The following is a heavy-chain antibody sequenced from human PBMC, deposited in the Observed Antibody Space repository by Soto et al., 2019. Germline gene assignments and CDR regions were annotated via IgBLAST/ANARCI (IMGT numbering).Heavy chain of an antibody. CDR2: ISGSGGST. Sequence: GGSLRLSCAASGFTFSSYATSWVRQAPGKGLEWVSAISGSGGSTYYADSVKGRFTISRDNSKNTLYLQMNSLRAEDTAVYYCAKARAQYYDFWSGYPVDYWGQGTLVTVSS. CDR3: AKARAQYYDFWSGYPVDY. CDR1: GFTFSSYA. J-gene: IGHJ4*02. D-gene: IGHD3-3*01. V-gene: IGHV3-23*01.